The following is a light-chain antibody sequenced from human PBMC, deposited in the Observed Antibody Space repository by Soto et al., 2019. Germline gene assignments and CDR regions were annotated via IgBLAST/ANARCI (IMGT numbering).Light chain of an antibody. Sequence: QAVVTQEPSLTVSPGGTVTLTCGSITGVVTRDHYPYLFQQKPGQAPRTLIYDTNKKHSWPPDRFSGSLLGGKAALTLSGAHPEDEAEYYGLLSYNNVVFIFGGGTKLTVL. J-gene: IGLJ2*01. V-gene: IGLV7-46*01. CDR3: LLSYNNVVFI. CDR2: DTN. CDR1: TGVVTRDHY.